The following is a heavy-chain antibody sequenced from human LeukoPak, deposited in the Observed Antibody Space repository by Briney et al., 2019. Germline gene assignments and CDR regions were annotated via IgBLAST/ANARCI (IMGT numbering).Heavy chain of an antibody. CDR3: AREGLNMVRGVIPKEAWGWFDP. CDR1: GGSISSSSYY. D-gene: IGHD3-10*01. Sequence: SETLSLTCTVSGGSISSSSYYWGWIRQPPGKGLEWIGNINYSRNPYYNPSLKSRVTISVDTSKNQFSLKLSSVTAADTAMYYCAREGLNMVRGVIPKEAWGWFDPWGQGTLVTVSS. J-gene: IGHJ5*02. V-gene: IGHV4-39*07. CDR2: INYSRNP.